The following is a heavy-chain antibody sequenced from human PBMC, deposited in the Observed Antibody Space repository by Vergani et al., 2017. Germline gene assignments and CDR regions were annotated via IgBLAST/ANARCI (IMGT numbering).Heavy chain of an antibody. CDR1: GFSLSNARMG. J-gene: IGHJ4*02. Sequence: QVTLKESGPVLVKPTETLTLTCTVSGFSLSNARMGVSWIRQPPGKALEWLAHIFSNDEKSYSTSLKSRLTISKDTSKSQVVLTMTNMDPVDTATYYCAHRTRYDFWGSSDYFDYWGQGTLVTVSS. V-gene: IGHV2-26*01. CDR2: IFSNDEK. CDR3: AHRTRYDFWGSSDYFDY. D-gene: IGHD3-3*01.